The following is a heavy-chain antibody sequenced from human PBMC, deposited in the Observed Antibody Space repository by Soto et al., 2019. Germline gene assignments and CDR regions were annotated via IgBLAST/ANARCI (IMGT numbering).Heavy chain of an antibody. D-gene: IGHD2-8*01. CDR3: ARIPGKWCSDYYYFGMDX. V-gene: IGHV2-26*01. CDR1: GFSLTIPRLG. Sequence: SGATLVHPTETLTLTCTVSGFSLTIPRLGVSWVRQPPVKALEWLAKIFSDDDKSYSTSLQSRLTISQDISKSQVVLSMTNMGPADTAKYYCARIPGKWCSDYYYFGMDXWGQGTTVTVS. CDR2: IFSDDDK. J-gene: IGHJ6*02.